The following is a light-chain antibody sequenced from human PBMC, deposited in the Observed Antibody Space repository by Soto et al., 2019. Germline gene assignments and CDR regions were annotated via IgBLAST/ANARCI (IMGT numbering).Light chain of an antibody. CDR1: RSLGNY. Sequence: EIVLTQSPATLSLSPGERATLSCRASRSLGNYLAWYQQKPGQAPRLLIYDASHRATGIPARFSGSGSGTDFPLTISSLESEDFAVYYCQQRANWPLTFGGGTKVEI. CDR2: DAS. V-gene: IGKV3-11*01. CDR3: QQRANWPLT. J-gene: IGKJ4*01.